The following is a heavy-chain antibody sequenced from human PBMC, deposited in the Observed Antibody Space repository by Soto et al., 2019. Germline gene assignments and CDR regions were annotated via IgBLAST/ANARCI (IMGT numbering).Heavy chain of an antibody. J-gene: IGHJ4*02. Sequence: QVQLVQSGAEVKKPGSSVKVSCKASGGTFSSYAISWVRQAPGQGLEWMGGSIPIFGTANYAQKFQGRVTITADESTSTAYMELSSLRSEDTAVYYCATHSTLNYYDSSGYPAFDYWGQGTLVTVSS. D-gene: IGHD3-22*01. CDR2: SIPIFGTA. CDR1: GGTFSSYA. CDR3: ATHSTLNYYDSSGYPAFDY. V-gene: IGHV1-69*12.